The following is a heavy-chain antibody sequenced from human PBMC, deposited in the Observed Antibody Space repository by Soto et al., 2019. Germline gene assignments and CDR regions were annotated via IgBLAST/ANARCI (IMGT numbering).Heavy chain of an antibody. D-gene: IGHD2-15*01. J-gene: IGHJ5*02. CDR1: GYTFTDYY. Sequence: ASVRVSCKASGYTFTDYYMHWVRQAPGQGLEWMGWISPNSGGTNYAQKFQGRVTMTRDTSISTAYMELSRLRSDDTAVYYCAREVQEIGGVVADKRGRFDPWGQGPLVTVSS. V-gene: IGHV1-2*02. CDR2: ISPNSGGT. CDR3: AREVQEIGGVVADKRGRFDP.